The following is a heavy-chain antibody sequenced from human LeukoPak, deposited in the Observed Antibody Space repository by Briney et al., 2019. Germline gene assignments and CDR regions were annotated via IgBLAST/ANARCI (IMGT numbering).Heavy chain of an antibody. CDR1: GYTFNSYG. V-gene: IGHV1-18*01. J-gene: IGHJ5*02. D-gene: IGHD3-10*01. Sequence: ASVKVSCKASGYTFNSYGISWVRQAPGQGLEWMGWVSAYNGHTNYAQKFQGRVTMTTDTSTSTASMELRSLRFDDTAVYYCAGVIPQKWELPGKWFDPWGQGTLVTVSS. CDR3: AGVIPQKWELPGKWFDP. CDR2: VSAYNGHT.